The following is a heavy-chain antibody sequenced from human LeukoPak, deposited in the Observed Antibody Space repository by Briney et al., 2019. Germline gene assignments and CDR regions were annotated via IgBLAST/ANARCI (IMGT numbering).Heavy chain of an antibody. V-gene: IGHV4-4*07. J-gene: IGHJ4*02. CDR2: IYTSGST. Sequence: SETLSLTCTVSGGSISSYYWSWIRQPAGKGLEWLGRIYTSGSTNYNASLESRVSMSVDTSKNQVSLKQSSVTAADTAVFYCARENSGSDREFDYWGQGTLVTVSS. CDR3: ARENSGSDREFDY. CDR1: GGSISSYY. D-gene: IGHD1-26*01.